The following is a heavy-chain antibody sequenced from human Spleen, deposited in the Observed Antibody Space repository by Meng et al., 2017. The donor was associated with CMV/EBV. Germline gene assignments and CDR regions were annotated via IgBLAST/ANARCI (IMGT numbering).Heavy chain of an antibody. V-gene: IGHV4-39*01. J-gene: IGHJ5*02. CDR2: VYYSGTT. Sequence: GSITSSTYYWGWIRQPPGKGLEWIGTVYYSGTTYYNPSLKSRVTMSVDTSKDQFSLKLTSVTATDTAVYYCARSLERFWSGLNWFDPWGQGTLVTVSS. D-gene: IGHD3-3*01. CDR1: GSITSSTYY. CDR3: ARSLERFWSGLNWFDP.